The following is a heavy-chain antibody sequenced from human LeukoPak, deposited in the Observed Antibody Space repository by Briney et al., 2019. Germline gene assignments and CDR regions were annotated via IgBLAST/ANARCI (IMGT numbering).Heavy chain of an antibody. CDR2: MYYSGST. D-gene: IGHD3-10*01. CDR1: GGSISSSSYY. Sequence: SETLSLTCTVSGGSISSSSYYWGWIRQPPGKGLEWIGSMYYSGSTYYNPSLKSRVTISVDTSKNQFSLKLSSVTAADTAVYYCPRGAVLLWFGELLHDAFDIWGQGTMVTVSS. CDR3: PRGAVLLWFGELLHDAFDI. V-gene: IGHV4-39*07. J-gene: IGHJ3*02.